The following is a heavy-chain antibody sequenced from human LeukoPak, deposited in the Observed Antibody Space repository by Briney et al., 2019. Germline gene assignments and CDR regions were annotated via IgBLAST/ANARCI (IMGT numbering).Heavy chain of an antibody. J-gene: IGHJ4*02. CDR2: ISYDGSNK. D-gene: IGHD3-3*01. CDR3: AREMWDFWSGVRPYFDY. Sequence: PGGSLRLSCAASGFTFSSYAMHWVRQAPGKGLGWVAVISYDGSNKYYADSVKGRFTISRDNSKNTLYLQMNSLRAEDTAVYYCAREMWDFWSGVRPYFDYWGQGTLVTVSS. V-gene: IGHV3-30-3*01. CDR1: GFTFSSYA.